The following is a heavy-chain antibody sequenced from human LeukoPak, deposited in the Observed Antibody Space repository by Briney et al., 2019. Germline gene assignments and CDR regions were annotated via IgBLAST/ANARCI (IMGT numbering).Heavy chain of an antibody. CDR2: IIPILGIA. J-gene: IGHJ4*02. D-gene: IGHD1-1*01. CDR1: GGTFSSYA. V-gene: IGHV1-69*04. Sequence: ASVKVSCKASGGTFSSYAISWVRQAPGQGLEWMGKIIPILGIANNAQKFQGRVTITADKSTSTAYMELSSLKASDTAIYYCARKVQLDRAYFDYWGQGTLVTVSS. CDR3: ARKVQLDRAYFDY.